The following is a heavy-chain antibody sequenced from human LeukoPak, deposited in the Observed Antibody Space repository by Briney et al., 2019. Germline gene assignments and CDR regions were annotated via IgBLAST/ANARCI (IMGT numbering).Heavy chain of an antibody. CDR1: GYTFTSYD. CDR2: MNPNSGNT. V-gene: IGHV1-8*01. J-gene: IGHJ6*03. Sequence: ASVKVSCKASGYTFTSYDINWVRQATGQGLEWMGWMNPNSGNTGYAQKFQGRVTMTRNTSISTAYMELSSLRSEDTAVYYCARGRRFLTIYYYYMDVWGKGTTVTVPS. D-gene: IGHD3-3*01. CDR3: ARGRRFLTIYYYYMDV.